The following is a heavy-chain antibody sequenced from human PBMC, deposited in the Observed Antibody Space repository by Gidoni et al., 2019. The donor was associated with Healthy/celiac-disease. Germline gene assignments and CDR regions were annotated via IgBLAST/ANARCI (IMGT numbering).Heavy chain of an antibody. CDR2: ILYDGSNK. CDR1: GFTFSSYG. D-gene: IGHD3-22*01. J-gene: IGHJ4*02. CDR3: AKDLMMGLGYDSSGYYSPFDY. Sequence: QVQLVESGGGVVQPGRSLRLSCAASGFTFSSYGMHWVRQAPGKGLEWVAVILYDGSNKYYADSVKGRFTISRDNSKNTLYLQMNSLRAEDTAVYYCAKDLMMGLGYDSSGYYSPFDYWGQGTLVTVSS. V-gene: IGHV3-30*18.